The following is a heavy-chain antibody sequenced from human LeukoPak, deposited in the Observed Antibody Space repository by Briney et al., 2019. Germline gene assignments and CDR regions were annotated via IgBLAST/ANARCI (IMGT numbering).Heavy chain of an antibody. CDR2: INPHSGGT. J-gene: IGHJ4*01. CDR1: GYTFTGYY. Sequence: ASVKVSCKASGYTFTGYYMHWVRQAPGQGLEWMGWINPHSGGTNYAQKFQGRVTMTRDTSISTAYMELSRLRSDDTAVYYCARGRRILGGPENAGDFFDFWGQGSLVTVSS. D-gene: IGHD3-16*01. V-gene: IGHV1-2*02. CDR3: ARGRRILGGPENAGDFFDF.